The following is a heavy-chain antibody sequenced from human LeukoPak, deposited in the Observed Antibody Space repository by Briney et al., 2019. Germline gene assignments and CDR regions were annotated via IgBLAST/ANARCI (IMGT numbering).Heavy chain of an antibody. Sequence: PGGSLRLSCAASGFTFSSYAMSWVRQAPGKGLEWVSAISGSGGSTYYADSVKGRFTISRDNSKNTLYLQMNSLRAEDTAVYYCAKDPVPAALSYYYYYMDVWGKGTTVTVSS. D-gene: IGHD2-2*01. CDR1: GFTFSSYA. V-gene: IGHV3-23*01. CDR2: ISGSGGST. CDR3: AKDPVPAALSYYYYYMDV. J-gene: IGHJ6*03.